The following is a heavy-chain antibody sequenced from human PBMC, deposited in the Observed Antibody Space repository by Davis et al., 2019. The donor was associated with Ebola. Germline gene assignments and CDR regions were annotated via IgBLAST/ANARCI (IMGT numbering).Heavy chain of an antibody. Sequence: ASVKVSCKASGGTFDSFAISWVRQAPGQGLEWMGWISAYNGNTNYAQKVQGRVTMTTDTSTGTAYLDLRSLRSDDTAVYFCARTSIVGTTTTASDIWGQGTLVTVSS. V-gene: IGHV1-18*01. D-gene: IGHD1-26*01. CDR1: GGTFDSFA. CDR2: ISAYNGNT. CDR3: ARTSIVGTTTTASDI. J-gene: IGHJ3*02.